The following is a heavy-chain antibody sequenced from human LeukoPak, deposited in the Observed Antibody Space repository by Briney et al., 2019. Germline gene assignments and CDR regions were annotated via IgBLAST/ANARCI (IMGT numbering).Heavy chain of an antibody. CDR3: ARVYYDSTGYYYRTRYYFDF. V-gene: IGHV4-4*07. J-gene: IGHJ4*02. CDR1: GASISTYY. D-gene: IGHD3-22*01. CDR2: IYTSEST. Sequence: SETLSLTCTVSGASISTYYWSWIRQPAGKGLEWIGHIYTSESTNYNPSLKSRVTMSVDTSKNQFSLKLTSVTAADTAVYYCARVYYDSTGYYYRTRYYFDFWGQGTLVTVSS.